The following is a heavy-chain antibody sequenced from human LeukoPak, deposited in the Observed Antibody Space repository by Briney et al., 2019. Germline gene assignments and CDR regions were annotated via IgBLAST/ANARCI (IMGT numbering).Heavy chain of an antibody. CDR3: ARGRWGYYYGSGRKGYYFDY. V-gene: IGHV4-34*01. D-gene: IGHD3-10*01. J-gene: IGHJ4*02. CDR2: INHSVST. Sequence: SEALSLTCADYGGSFSGYYWSWIRQPPGKGLEWIGEINHSVSTNYNPSLKRRVTISVDTSKNQSSLKLSSVTAADTAVYYCARGRWGYYYGSGRKGYYFDYWGQGTLVTVSS. CDR1: GGSFSGYY.